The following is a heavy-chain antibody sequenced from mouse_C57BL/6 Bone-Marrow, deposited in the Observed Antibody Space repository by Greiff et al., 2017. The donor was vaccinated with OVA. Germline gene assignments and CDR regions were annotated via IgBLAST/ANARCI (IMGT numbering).Heavy chain of an antibody. CDR2: IDPETGGT. Sequence: QVQLQQSGAELVRPGASVTLSCKASGYTFTDYEMHWVKQTPVHGLEWIGAIDPETGGTAYNQKFKGKAILTADKSSSTAYMEIRSLTSADSAVYYCTSSYSNYGDFDYWGQGTTLTVSS. J-gene: IGHJ2*01. V-gene: IGHV1-15*01. CDR3: TSSYSNYGDFDY. CDR1: GYTFTDYE. D-gene: IGHD2-5*01.